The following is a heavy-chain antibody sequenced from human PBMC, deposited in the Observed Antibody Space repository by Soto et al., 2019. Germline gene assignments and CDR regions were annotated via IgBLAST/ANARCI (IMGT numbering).Heavy chain of an antibody. J-gene: IGHJ6*03. V-gene: IGHV1-69*02. CDR2: IIPILGIA. CDR3: ARIYDFWSGLYYMDV. D-gene: IGHD3-3*01. CDR1: GGTFSSYT. Sequence: SVKVSCKASGGTFSSYTISCVRQAPGQGLEWMGRIIPILGIANYAQKFQGRVTITADKSTSTAYMELSSLRSEDTAVYYCARIYDFWSGLYYMDVWGKGTTVTVSS.